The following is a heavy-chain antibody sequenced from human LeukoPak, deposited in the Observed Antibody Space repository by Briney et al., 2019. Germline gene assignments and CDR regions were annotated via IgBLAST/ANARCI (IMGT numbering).Heavy chain of an antibody. CDR1: GGSISSSSYY. CDR3: ARRFVLAATPGNWFDP. D-gene: IGHD2-15*01. J-gene: IGHJ5*02. CDR2: IYYSGST. V-gene: IGHV4-39*01. Sequence: PSETLSLTCTVSGGSISSSSYYWGWIRQPPGKGLEWIGSIYYSGSTYYNPSLKSRVTISVDTSKNQFSLKLSSVTAADTAVYYCARRFVLAATPGNWFDPWGQGTLVTVSS.